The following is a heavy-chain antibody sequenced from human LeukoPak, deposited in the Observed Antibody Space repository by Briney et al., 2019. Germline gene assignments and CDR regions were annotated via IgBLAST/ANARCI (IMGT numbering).Heavy chain of an antibody. Sequence: SETLSLTCTVSGYSISSGYYWGWIRQPPGKGLEWIGSIYHSGSTYYNPSLKSRVTISVDTSKNQFSLKLSSVTAADTAVYYCARSDSSGYYYVVFDYWGQGTLVTVSS. CDR2: IYHSGST. CDR1: GYSISSGYY. CDR3: ARSDSSGYYYVVFDY. V-gene: IGHV4-38-2*02. D-gene: IGHD3-22*01. J-gene: IGHJ4*02.